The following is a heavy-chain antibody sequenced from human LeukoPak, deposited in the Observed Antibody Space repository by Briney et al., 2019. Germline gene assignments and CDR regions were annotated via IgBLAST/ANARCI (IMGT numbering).Heavy chain of an antibody. J-gene: IGHJ4*02. V-gene: IGHV4-61*02. CDR3: ARSYYDLPSFDY. Sequence: TSETLSLTCTVSGGSISSGSYYWSWIRQPAGKGLEWIGRIYTSGSTNYNPSLKSRVTISVDTSKNQFSVKLSSVTAADTAVYYCARSYYDLPSFDYWGQGTLVTVSS. D-gene: IGHD3-3*01. CDR2: IYTSGST. CDR1: GGSISSGSYY.